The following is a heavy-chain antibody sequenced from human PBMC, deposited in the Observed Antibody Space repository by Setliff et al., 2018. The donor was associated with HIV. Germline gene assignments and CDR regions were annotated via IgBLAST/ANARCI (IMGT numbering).Heavy chain of an antibody. Sequence: PSETLSLTCTVSGYSISSGYYWGWIRQPPGKGLEWIATIYQTGSTNYSPSLKSRVTISLDMSKNQFSLKLTSVTAADTAVYYCGRQAWDHQSSGYFVDYWGQGTLVTVSS. CDR1: GYSISSGYY. D-gene: IGHD6-19*01. V-gene: IGHV4-38-2*02. J-gene: IGHJ4*02. CDR2: IYQTGST. CDR3: GRQAWDHQSSGYFVDY.